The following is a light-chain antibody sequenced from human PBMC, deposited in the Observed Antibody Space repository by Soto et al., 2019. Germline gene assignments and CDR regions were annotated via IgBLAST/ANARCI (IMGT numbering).Light chain of an antibody. CDR2: GAS. CDR3: QQYNSWPPYT. J-gene: IGKJ2*01. Sequence: EIVMTQSPATLSVSTGETATLSCRARQSVSSNLAWYQQKPGQAPRLLIYGASTRATGIPARFSGSGSGTEFTLTNSCLQSEDFAGYHCQQYNSWPPYTFGQGTKLEIK. V-gene: IGKV3-15*01. CDR1: QSVSSN.